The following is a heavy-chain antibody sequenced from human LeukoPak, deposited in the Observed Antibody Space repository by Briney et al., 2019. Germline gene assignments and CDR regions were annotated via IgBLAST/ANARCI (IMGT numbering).Heavy chain of an antibody. D-gene: IGHD6-13*01. Sequence: GGSLRLSCAASGFTFSSYAMTWVRQAPGEGLEWVSVISYAGNAKYYTGTVKGRFTISRDNSKNSLYLQMNSLRAEDTAVYFCAKIRGSDTSTWSDAFDIWGQGTLVTVSS. J-gene: IGHJ3*02. CDR2: ISYAGNAK. V-gene: IGHV3-23*01. CDR3: AKIRGSDTSTWSDAFDI. CDR1: GFTFSSYA.